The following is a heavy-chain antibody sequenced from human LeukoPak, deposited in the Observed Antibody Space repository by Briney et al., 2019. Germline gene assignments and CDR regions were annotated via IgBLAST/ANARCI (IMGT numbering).Heavy chain of an antibody. CDR2: IYYSGST. CDR1: GGSISSYY. V-gene: IGHV4-59*01. Sequence: SETLSLTCTVSGGSISSYYWSWIRQPPGKGLEWIGYIYYSGSTNYKSSLKSRVTISVDTSKNQFSLKLSSVTAADTAVYYCARQTEGGYSYGYVYDYYMDVWGKGTTVTISS. D-gene: IGHD5-18*01. J-gene: IGHJ6*03. CDR3: ARQTEGGYSYGYVYDYYMDV.